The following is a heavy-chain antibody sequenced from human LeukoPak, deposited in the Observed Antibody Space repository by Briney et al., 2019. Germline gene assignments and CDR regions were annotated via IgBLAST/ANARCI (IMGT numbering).Heavy chain of an antibody. J-gene: IGHJ3*02. CDR3: AREGQSITIFGVVILAAFDI. V-gene: IGHV3-7*01. D-gene: IGHD3-3*01. CDR2: INEEGSEK. Sequence: GGSLRLSCAASGFTFDDYGMSWVRQAPGKGLEWVANINEEGSEKYYVDSVKGRFTISRDNAKSSLYLQMNSLRAEDTAVYYCAREGQSITIFGVVILAAFDIWGQGTMVTVSS. CDR1: GFTFDDYG.